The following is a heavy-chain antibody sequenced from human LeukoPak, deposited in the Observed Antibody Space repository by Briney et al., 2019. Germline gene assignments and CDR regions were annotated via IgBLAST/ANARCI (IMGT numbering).Heavy chain of an antibody. J-gene: IGHJ3*02. V-gene: IGHV1-46*01. CDR2: INPSGGST. CDR3: ARDQYSGYDQSWAFDI. D-gene: IGHD5-12*01. CDR1: GYTFTNYY. Sequence: GASVKVSCKASGYTFTNYYMHWVRQAPGQGLEWMGIINPSGGSTSYAQKFQGRVTMTRDMSISTAYMELSSLRSDDTAVYYCARDQYSGYDQSWAFDIWGQGTVVTVSS.